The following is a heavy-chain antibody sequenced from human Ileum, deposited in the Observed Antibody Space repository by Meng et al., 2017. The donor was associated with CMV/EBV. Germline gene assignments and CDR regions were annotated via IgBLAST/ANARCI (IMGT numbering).Heavy chain of an antibody. CDR1: GGNFSSYK. Sequence: SVKVSCKASGGNFSSYKISWVRQAPGQGLEWMGRIIPILGRTNNLQKFQGRVTMTADRSTSTAYMELSSLRSEDTAVYYCTTNELRGGNAFDIWGQGTMAT. CDR2: IIPILGRT. V-gene: IGHV1-69*02. J-gene: IGHJ3*02. D-gene: IGHD1-26*01. CDR3: TTNELRGGNAFDI.